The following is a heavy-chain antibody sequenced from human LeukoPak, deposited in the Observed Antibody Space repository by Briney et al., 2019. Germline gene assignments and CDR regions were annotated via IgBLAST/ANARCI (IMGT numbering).Heavy chain of an antibody. Sequence: HPGGSLRLSCAASGFTFSSYWMSWVRQAPGKGLEWVANIKQDGSEKYYVDSVKGRFTIPRDNAKNSLYLQMNSLRAEDTAVYYCARDVSNYDFWSGYQSPGGFDPWGQGTLVTVSS. J-gene: IGHJ5*02. CDR3: ARDVSNYDFWSGYQSPGGFDP. V-gene: IGHV3-7*01. D-gene: IGHD3-3*01. CDR2: IKQDGSEK. CDR1: GFTFSSYW.